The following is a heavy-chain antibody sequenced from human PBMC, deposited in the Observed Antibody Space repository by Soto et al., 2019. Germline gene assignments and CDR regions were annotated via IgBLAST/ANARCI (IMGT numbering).Heavy chain of an antibody. CDR1: GFTFTSSA. Sequence: SVKVSCKASGFTFTSSAVQWVRQARGQRLEWIGWIVVGSGNTNYAQKFQERVTITRDMSTSTAYMELSSLRSEDTAVYYCARDYMGEVFPGSDGMDVWGQGTTVTVSS. CDR2: IVVGSGNT. J-gene: IGHJ6*02. CDR3: ARDYMGEVFPGSDGMDV. V-gene: IGHV1-58*01. D-gene: IGHD2-21*01.